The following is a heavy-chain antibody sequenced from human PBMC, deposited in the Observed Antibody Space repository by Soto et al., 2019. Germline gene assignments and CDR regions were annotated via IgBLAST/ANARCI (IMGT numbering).Heavy chain of an antibody. CDR3: ARGGTPIDS. Sequence: QVQLVQSGAEVKKPGASVKVSCKTSGYTFTNFGLSWVRQAPGQGLEWMGWISAYNGNTNYAQNFQGRVTMTTDTATSSAYMELRGLRSDDTAVYYCARGGTPIDSWGQGTLVTVSS. J-gene: IGHJ4*02. V-gene: IGHV1-18*01. CDR2: ISAYNGNT. CDR1: GYTFTNFG. D-gene: IGHD3-16*01.